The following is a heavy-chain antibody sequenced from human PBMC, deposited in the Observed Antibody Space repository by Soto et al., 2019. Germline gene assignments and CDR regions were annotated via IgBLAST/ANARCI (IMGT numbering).Heavy chain of an antibody. D-gene: IGHD3-16*01. CDR1: GGSIRGYY. Sequence: SETLSLTCTVSGGSIRGYYWSWIRQPAGKGLEWIGRIYTSGSTNYNPSLKSRVTMSVDTSKNQFSLKLSSVTAADTAVYYCARMGGVMRAEDWFDPWGQGTLVTVSS. CDR2: IYTSGST. J-gene: IGHJ5*02. V-gene: IGHV4-4*07. CDR3: ARMGGVMRAEDWFDP.